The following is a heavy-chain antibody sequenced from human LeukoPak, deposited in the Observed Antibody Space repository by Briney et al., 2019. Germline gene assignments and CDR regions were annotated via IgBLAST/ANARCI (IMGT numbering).Heavy chain of an antibody. CDR2: INTDGTST. V-gene: IGHV3-74*01. CDR1: GFTFRYYW. J-gene: IGHJ3*01. D-gene: IGHD2-2*01. Sequence: GGSLRLSCAASGFTFRYYWMHWVRQAPGKGLVWVSRINTDGTSTNYADSVKGRFTISRDNAKDTLYLQMNSLRAEDTAVYYCAKGSSDVWGQGTMVTVSS. CDR3: AKGSSDV.